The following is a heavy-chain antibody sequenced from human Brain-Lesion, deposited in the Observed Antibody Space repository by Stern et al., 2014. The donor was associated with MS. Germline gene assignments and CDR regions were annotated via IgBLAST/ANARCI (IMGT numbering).Heavy chain of an antibody. CDR1: GGSISSSNW. V-gene: IGHV4-4*02. CDR2: SDHSGST. CDR3: ARFPASRPHVFDS. D-gene: IGHD6-13*01. J-gene: IGHJ4*02. Sequence: QVQLQESGPGLVKPSGTLSLTCAVSGGSISSSNWWSWVRQSPGKGLEWIGESDHSGSTIYNPSLKSRVTVSVDKPKTPFPLTLRSGTAADPAVYFCARFPASRPHVFDSWGQGTLVTVSS.